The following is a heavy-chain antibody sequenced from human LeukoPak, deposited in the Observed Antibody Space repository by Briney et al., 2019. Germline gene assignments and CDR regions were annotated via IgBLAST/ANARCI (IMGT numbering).Heavy chain of an antibody. CDR2: IDISGST. Sequence: PSETLSLTCTVSGDSISNYYWSWIRQPAGKGLEWIGRIDISGSTNNNPSLKRRVSMSVDTSKNQFSLNLSSVTAADTAVYYCARDLLADYGDYVLNWYSDLWGRGTLVTVSS. CDR3: ARDLLADYGDYVLNWYSDL. J-gene: IGHJ2*01. V-gene: IGHV4-4*07. CDR1: GDSISNYY. D-gene: IGHD4-17*01.